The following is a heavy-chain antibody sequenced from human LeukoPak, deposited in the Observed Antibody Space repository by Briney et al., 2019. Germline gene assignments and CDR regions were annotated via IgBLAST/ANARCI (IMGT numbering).Heavy chain of an antibody. CDR3: ARAAADLDY. J-gene: IGHJ4*02. CDR1: GYTFTVYY. V-gene: IGHV1-2*02. Sequence: ASVKVSCKASGYTFTVYYIHWVRQAPGHGLEWLGWINPNSGGTNYAQKFQGRVTMTRDTSISTAYMELSRLRSDDTAVYYCARAAADLDYWGQGTLVTVSS. CDR2: INPNSGGT. D-gene: IGHD6-13*01.